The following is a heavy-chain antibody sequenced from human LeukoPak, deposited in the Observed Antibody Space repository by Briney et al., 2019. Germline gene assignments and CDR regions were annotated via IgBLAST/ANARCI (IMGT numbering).Heavy chain of an antibody. Sequence: GSLRLSCAASGFTFSGYAMTWVRQPPGKGLEWIGSIYYSGSTYYNPSLKSRVTISVDTSKNQFSLKLSSVTAADTAVYYCARVAAAGPVDYWGQGTLVTVSS. CDR3: ARVAAAGPVDY. V-gene: IGHV4-38-2*01. D-gene: IGHD6-13*01. CDR2: IYYSGST. J-gene: IGHJ4*02. CDR1: GFTFSGYA.